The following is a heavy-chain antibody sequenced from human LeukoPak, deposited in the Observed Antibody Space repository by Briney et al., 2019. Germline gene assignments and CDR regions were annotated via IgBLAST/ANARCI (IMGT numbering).Heavy chain of an antibody. V-gene: IGHV3-23*01. J-gene: IGHJ4*02. CDR1: GFTFSSYA. CDR3: TGNYYGSGSYADFDY. CDR2: ISGSGTNT. Sequence: GGSLRLSCAASGFTFSSYAMSWVRQAPGKGLEWVSAISGSGTNTYYADSVKGRFTISRDNSKNSLYLQMNSLKTEDTAVYYCTGNYYGSGSYADFDYWGQGTLVTVSS. D-gene: IGHD3-10*01.